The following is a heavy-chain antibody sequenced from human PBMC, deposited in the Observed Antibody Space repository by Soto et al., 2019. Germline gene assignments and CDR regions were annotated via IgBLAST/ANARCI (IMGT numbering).Heavy chain of an antibody. J-gene: IGHJ6*02. V-gene: IGHV4-61*01. CDR2: IYYSGST. CDR1: GGSVSSGSYY. CDR3: ARDTIFGDWGYYGMDV. D-gene: IGHD3-3*01. Sequence: SETLSLTCTVSGGSVSSGSYYWSWIRQPPGKGLEWIGYIYYSGSTNYNPSLKSRVTISVDTSKNQFSLKLSSVTAADTAVYYCARDTIFGDWGYYGMDVWGQGTTVTVSS.